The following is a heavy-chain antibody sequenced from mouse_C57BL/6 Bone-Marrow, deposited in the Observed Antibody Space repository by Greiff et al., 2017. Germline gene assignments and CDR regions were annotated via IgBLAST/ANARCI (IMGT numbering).Heavy chain of an antibody. D-gene: IGHD2-2*01. CDR3: ARGGYLPWGDY. CDR1: GFTFSDYG. CDR2: ISSGSSTI. V-gene: IGHV5-17*01. J-gene: IGHJ4*01. Sequence: EVQVVESGGGLVKPGGSLKLSCAASGFTFSDYGMHWVRQAPEKGLEWVAYISSGSSTIYYADTVKGRFTISRDNAKNTLFLQMTSLRSEDTAMYYCARGGYLPWGDYWGQGTSVTVSS.